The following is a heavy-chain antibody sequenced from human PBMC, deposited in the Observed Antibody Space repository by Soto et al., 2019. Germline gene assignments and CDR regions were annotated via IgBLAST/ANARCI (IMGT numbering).Heavy chain of an antibody. V-gene: IGHV4-28*01. CDR1: GYSTSSSNW. CDR3: ARSDGRY. Sequence: SETLSLTCAVSGYSTSSSNWWGWIRQPPGKGLEWIGYIYYSGTTYYNPSLKSRVTMSVDTSKNQFSLKLTSVTAADTAVYYCARSDGRYWGQGTLVTVSS. CDR2: IYYSGTT. J-gene: IGHJ4*02.